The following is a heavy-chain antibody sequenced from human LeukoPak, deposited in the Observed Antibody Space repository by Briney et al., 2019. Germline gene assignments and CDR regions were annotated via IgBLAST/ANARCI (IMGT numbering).Heavy chain of an antibody. CDR1: GFTFSSYW. CDR3: ARASAAGDY. Sequence: PGGSLRLSCAASGFTFSSYWMSWVRQAPGKGLEWVSAISGSGSTIYYADSVKGRFTISRDNAKNSLYLQMNSLRAEDTAVYYCARASAAGDYWGQGTLVTVSS. D-gene: IGHD1-14*01. CDR2: ISGSGSTI. J-gene: IGHJ4*02. V-gene: IGHV3-48*03.